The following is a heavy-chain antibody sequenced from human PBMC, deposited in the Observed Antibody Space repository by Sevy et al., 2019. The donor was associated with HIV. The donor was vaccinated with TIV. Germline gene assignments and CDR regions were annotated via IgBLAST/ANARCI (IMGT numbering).Heavy chain of an antibody. D-gene: IGHD3-22*01. CDR3: ARGRAGGTYYYDSSGYYGD. V-gene: IGHV1-2*06. J-gene: IGHJ4*02. CDR1: GYTFTGYY. CDR2: INPNSGGT. Sequence: ASVKVSCKASGYTFTGYYMHWVRQAPGQGLEWMGRINPNSGGTNYAKKFQGRVTMTRDTSISTAYMELGRLRSDDTAVYYCARGRAGGTYYYDSSGYYGDWGQGTLVTVSS.